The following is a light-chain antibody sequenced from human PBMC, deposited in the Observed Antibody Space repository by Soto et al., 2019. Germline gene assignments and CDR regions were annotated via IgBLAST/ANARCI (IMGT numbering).Light chain of an antibody. CDR2: GAS. V-gene: IGKV3D-20*02. Sequence: EIVMTQSPGTLSLSPGEGATLSCRASQSVVTSYLAWYQQKPGQAPRLLIYGASSRATGIPARFSGSGSGTDFTLTISSIEPEDFAVYYCKQRSHWITVGQRIRLEIK. CDR1: QSVVTSY. CDR3: KQRSHWIT. J-gene: IGKJ5*01.